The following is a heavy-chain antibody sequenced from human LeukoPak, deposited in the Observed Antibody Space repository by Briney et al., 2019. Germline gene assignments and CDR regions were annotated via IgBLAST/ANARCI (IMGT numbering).Heavy chain of an antibody. CDR3: AHTPGVVELELRLAFDI. Sequence: LSLTCTVSGGSISSYYWSWIRQPPGKALEWLALIYWNDDKRYSPSLKSRLTITKDTSKNQVVLTMTNMDPVDTATYYCAHTPGVVELELRLAFDIWGQGTMVTVSS. CDR1: GGSISSYYW. CDR2: IYWNDDK. J-gene: IGHJ3*02. D-gene: IGHD1-7*01. V-gene: IGHV2-5*01.